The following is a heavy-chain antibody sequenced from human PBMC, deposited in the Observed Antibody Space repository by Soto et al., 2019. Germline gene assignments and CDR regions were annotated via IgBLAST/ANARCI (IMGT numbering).Heavy chain of an antibody. Sequence: YYWSWIRQPPGKGLEWIGYIYYSGSTNYNPSLKSRVTISVDTSKNQFSLKLSSVTAADTAVYYCARDRDGYISYWGQGTLVTVSS. CDR2: IYYSGST. D-gene: IGHD5-12*01. V-gene: IGHV4-59*01. CDR1: YY. CDR3: ARDRDGYISY. J-gene: IGHJ4*02.